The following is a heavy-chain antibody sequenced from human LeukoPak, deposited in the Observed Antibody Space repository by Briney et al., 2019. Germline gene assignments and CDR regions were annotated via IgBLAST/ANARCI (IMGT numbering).Heavy chain of an antibody. V-gene: IGHV4-61*02. D-gene: IGHD6-6*01. CDR3: ARDRVAAPGYYYYMDV. J-gene: IGHJ6*03. CDR2: IYTSGST. CDR1: GGSISSGSYY. Sequence: PSQTLSLTCTVSGGSISSGSYYWSWIRQPAGKGLEWIGRIYTSGSTNYNPSLKSRVTISVDTSKNQFSLKLSSVTAADTAVYYCARDRVAAPGYYYYMDVWGKGTTVTVSS.